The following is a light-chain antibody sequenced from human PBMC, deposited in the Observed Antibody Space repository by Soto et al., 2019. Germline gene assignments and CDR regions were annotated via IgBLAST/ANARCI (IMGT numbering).Light chain of an antibody. CDR2: SNN. CDR1: SSNIGSNT. CDR3: QSYDSSLSGWV. Sequence: QYVLTQPPSACGTPGQRVTISCSRSSSNIGSNTIHWYQQLAGTAPKLLIDSNNRRPSGVPDRFSGSMSGTSASLAISGLQAEDEADYYCQSYDSSLSGWVFGGGTKLTV. V-gene: IGLV1-44*01. J-gene: IGLJ3*02.